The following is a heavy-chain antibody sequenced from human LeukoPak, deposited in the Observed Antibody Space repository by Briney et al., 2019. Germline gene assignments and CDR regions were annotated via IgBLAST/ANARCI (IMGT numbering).Heavy chain of an antibody. CDR1: GGSFSGYY. CDR2: INHSGST. D-gene: IGHD6-13*01. CDR3: ARGRQQQLVRVMGWFDP. J-gene: IGHJ5*02. V-gene: IGHV4-34*01. Sequence: PSETLSLTCAVYGGSFSGYYWSWIRQPPGKGLEWIGEINHSGSTNYNPSLKSRVTISVDTSKNQFSLKLSSVTAADTAVYYCARGRQQQLVRVMGWFDPWGQGTLVTVSS.